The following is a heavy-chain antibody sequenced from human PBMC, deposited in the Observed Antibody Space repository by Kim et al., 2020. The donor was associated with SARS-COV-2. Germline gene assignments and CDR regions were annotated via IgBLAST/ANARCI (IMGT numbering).Heavy chain of an antibody. Sequence: WGSLRLSCAGSGFTFGSAHMHWVRQAPGKGLEWVAVISADESIKGYADSVRGRFSGSRDNSQNTLFLQIDSLRPEDTAVYYCAREGHSSGRAGNFDNWG. CDR2: ISADESIK. CDR1: GFTFGSAH. J-gene: IGHJ4*01. CDR3: AREGHSSGRAGNFDN. D-gene: IGHD6-19*01. V-gene: IGHV3-30*03.